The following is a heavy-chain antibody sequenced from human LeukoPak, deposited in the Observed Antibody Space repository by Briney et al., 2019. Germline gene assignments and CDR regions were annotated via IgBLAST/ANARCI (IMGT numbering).Heavy chain of an antibody. Sequence: ASVKVSCKASGYTFTSYYMHWVRQAPGQGLEWMGIINPSGGNTSYAQKFQGRVTMTRDTSTSTVYMELSSLRSEDTAVYYCAREVSLPAATYNWFDPWGQGTLVTVSS. J-gene: IGHJ5*02. D-gene: IGHD2-2*01. CDR3: AREVSLPAATYNWFDP. CDR1: GYTFTSYY. CDR2: INPSGGNT. V-gene: IGHV1-46*01.